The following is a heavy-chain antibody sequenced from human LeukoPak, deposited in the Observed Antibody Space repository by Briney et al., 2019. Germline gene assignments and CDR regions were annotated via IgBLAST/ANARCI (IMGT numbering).Heavy chain of an antibody. CDR1: GYTFTSYD. D-gene: IGHD4-17*01. V-gene: IGHV1-8*01. CDR2: MNPNSGNT. J-gene: IGHJ3*02. CDR3: AINYGDYFWDAFDI. Sequence: ASVKVSCKASGYTFTSYDINWVRQATEQGLEWMGWMNPNSGNTGYAQKFQGRVTMTRNTSISTAYMELSSLRSEDTAVYYCAINYGDYFWDAFDIWGQGTMVTVSS.